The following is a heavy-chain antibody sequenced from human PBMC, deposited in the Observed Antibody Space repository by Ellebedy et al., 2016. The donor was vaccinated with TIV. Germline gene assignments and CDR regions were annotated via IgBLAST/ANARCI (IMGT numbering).Heavy chain of an antibody. J-gene: IGHJ5*02. CDR1: GGSISTYY. Sequence: SETLSLXCTVSGGSISTYYWSWIRQPPGKGLEWIGYIYYSGSTNYNPSLKSRVTISVDTSRNQFSLKLSSVTAADTAVYYCARGLGVFDPWGQGTLVTVSS. CDR2: IYYSGST. D-gene: IGHD2-8*01. CDR3: ARGLGVFDP. V-gene: IGHV4-59*01.